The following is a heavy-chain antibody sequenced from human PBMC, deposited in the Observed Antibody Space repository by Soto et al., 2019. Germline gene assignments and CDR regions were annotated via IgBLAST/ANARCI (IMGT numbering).Heavy chain of an antibody. CDR1: GYSFTDYH. CDR3: ARGDSTDCSNGVCSFFYXHDMDV. CDR2: INPKSGGT. Sequence: ASVKVSCKASGYSFTDYHIHWVRQAPGQGLEWLGRINPKSGGTSTAQKFQGWVTMTTDTSISTASMELTRLTSDDTAIYYCARGDSTDCSNGVCSFFYXHDMDVWGXGTTVTVSS. V-gene: IGHV1-2*04. J-gene: IGHJ6*04. D-gene: IGHD2-8*01.